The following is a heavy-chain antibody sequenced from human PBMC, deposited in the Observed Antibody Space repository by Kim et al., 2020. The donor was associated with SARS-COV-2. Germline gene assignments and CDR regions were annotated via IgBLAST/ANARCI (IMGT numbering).Heavy chain of an antibody. V-gene: IGHV4-31*02. CDR3: ARDYYGSGSWRLDAFDI. D-gene: IGHD3-10*01. Sequence: LKSRVTISVDTSKNQFSLKLSSVTAADTAVYYCARDYYGSGSWRLDAFDIWGQGTMVTVSS. J-gene: IGHJ3*02.